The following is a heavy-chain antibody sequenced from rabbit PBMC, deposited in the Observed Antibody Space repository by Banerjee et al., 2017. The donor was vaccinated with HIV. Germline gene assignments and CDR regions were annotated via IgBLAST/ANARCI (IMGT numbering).Heavy chain of an antibody. D-gene: IGHD7-1*01. CDR2: IDTGRSGST. CDR1: GSDISSYW. V-gene: IGHV1S45*01. Sequence: QEQLVESGGGLVQPEGSLTLTCKASGSDISSYWMNWVRQAPGKGLEWIACIDTGRSGSTYYASWAKGRFTISKISSTTVTLQLNSLTAADTATYFCLRRWHSTDLWGQGTLVTVS. CDR3: LRRWHSTDL. J-gene: IGHJ3*01.